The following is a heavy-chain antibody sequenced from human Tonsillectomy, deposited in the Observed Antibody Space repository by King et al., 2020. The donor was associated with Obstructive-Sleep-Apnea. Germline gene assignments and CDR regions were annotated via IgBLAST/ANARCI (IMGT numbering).Heavy chain of an antibody. V-gene: IGHV3-7*01. CDR1: GFSFSDYW. CDR2: INQDGDKK. CDR3: SSLGGSGSYYERP. D-gene: IGHD3-10*01. J-gene: IGHJ5*02. Sequence: VQLVESGGGLVQPGGSLRLSCVASGFSFSDYWMTWVRQAPGKGLEWGANINQDGDKKLFVDYGKGRFTNTRDNAENSVYLQINSPRAEDTAVYFCSSLGGSGSYYERPWGRGTLVTVSS.